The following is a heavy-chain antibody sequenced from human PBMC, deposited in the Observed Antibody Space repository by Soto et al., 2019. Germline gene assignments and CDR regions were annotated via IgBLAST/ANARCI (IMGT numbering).Heavy chain of an antibody. V-gene: IGHV3-23*01. CDR2: ISANGGST. Sequence: EVQLLESGGGLVQPGASLRLSCAASGFTFSSYAMTWVRQAPGKGLEWVSAISANGGSTYYANSVKGRFTISRDNSRNTSYLQMNSLRADDTAVYSCAKSHGSYYYNGVDVWGQGTTVTVSS. J-gene: IGHJ6*02. D-gene: IGHD3-10*01. CDR3: AKSHGSYYYNGVDV. CDR1: GFTFSSYA.